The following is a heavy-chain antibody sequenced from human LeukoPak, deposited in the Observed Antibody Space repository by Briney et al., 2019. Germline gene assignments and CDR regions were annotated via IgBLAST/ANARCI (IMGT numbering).Heavy chain of an antibody. D-gene: IGHD3-22*01. CDR2: IYNSGST. CDR3: ARGDYYDSSGYYYPFDY. J-gene: IGHJ4*02. Sequence: PSETLSLTCTVSGGSVSRYYWSWIRQSAGKGLEWIGRIYNSGSTTYNPSLKSRVTISVDTSKNQFSLKLSSVTAADTAVYYCARGDYYDSSGYYYPFDYWGQGTLVTVSS. CDR1: GGSVSRYY. V-gene: IGHV4-4*07.